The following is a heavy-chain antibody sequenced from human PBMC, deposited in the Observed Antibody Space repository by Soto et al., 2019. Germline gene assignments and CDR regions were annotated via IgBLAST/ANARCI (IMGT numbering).Heavy chain of an antibody. CDR2: ISYDGNNK. CDR1: GFTYSTYT. J-gene: IGHJ4*02. CDR3: AKDIPRYSSGWYFDY. Sequence: GGSLRLSCAASGFTYSTYTMHWVRQAPGKGLEWVAVISYDGNNKFYADSVKGRFTISRDSTKQTLYLQMNSLRADDTAVYYCAKDIPRYSSGWYFDYWGQGTLVTVSS. V-gene: IGHV3-30-3*01. D-gene: IGHD6-19*01.